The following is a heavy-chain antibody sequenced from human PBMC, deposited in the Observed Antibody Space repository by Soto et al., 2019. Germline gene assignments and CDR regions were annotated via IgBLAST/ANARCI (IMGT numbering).Heavy chain of an antibody. CDR2: ISAYNGNT. J-gene: IGHJ4*01. CDR3: ARERPSIGPDY. V-gene: IGHV1-18*01. Sequence: QVQLVQSGAEVNQPGASVKVSCKGSGYSFNSYGINWVRQAPGQGLEWMGWISAYNGNTEYAHNLQGRVAMTTDTSTSTSYMELRSLKSDDTAIYYCARERPSIGPDYWGQGTLVTVAS. D-gene: IGHD3-16*01. CDR1: GYSFNSYG.